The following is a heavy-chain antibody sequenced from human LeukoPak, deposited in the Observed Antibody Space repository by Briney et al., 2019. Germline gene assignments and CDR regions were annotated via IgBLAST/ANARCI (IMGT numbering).Heavy chain of an antibody. CDR2: IKSKTDGGSV. V-gene: IGHV3-15*01. D-gene: IGHD3-10*01. CDR3: TKDHGSGSYYFDY. CDR1: GFTFSNTW. J-gene: IGHJ4*02. Sequence: PGGSMRLSCAASGFTFSNTWMSWVRQAPGKGLEWVGRIKSKTDGGSVDYAAPVKGRFTISRDDSKNTLYLQMNSLQTEDTAVYYCTKDHGSGSYYFDYWGQGTLVTVSS.